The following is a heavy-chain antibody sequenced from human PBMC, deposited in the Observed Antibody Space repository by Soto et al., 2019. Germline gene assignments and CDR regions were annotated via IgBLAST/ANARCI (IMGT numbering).Heavy chain of an antibody. CDR3: AKGGAIVAAGTRVYLYNAMDV. CDR1: GYTFTGYY. Sequence: ASVKVSCKASGYTFTGYYVHWVRQAPGQGLEWMGWINPNSGDTYLAQRFQGRFTMNRDTSIGTAYMELRGLTSDDAAEYYCAKGGAIVAAGTRVYLYNAMDVWGQGTTVTVS. D-gene: IGHD1-26*01. CDR2: INPNSGDT. V-gene: IGHV1-2*02. J-gene: IGHJ6*02.